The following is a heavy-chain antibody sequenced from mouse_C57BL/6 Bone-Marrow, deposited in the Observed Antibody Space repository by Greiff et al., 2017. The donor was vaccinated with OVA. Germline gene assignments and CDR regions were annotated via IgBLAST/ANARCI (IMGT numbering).Heavy chain of an antibody. CDR2: IYPGDGDT. CDR3: AREISHYYGSSLFDY. D-gene: IGHD1-1*01. CDR1: GYAFSSSW. V-gene: IGHV1-82*01. J-gene: IGHJ2*01. Sequence: VQLVESGPELVKPGASVKISCKASGYAFSSSWMNWVKQRPGKGLEWIGRIYPGDGDTNYNGKFKGKATLTADKSSSTAYMQLSSLTSEDSAVYFCAREISHYYGSSLFDYWGQGTTLTVSS.